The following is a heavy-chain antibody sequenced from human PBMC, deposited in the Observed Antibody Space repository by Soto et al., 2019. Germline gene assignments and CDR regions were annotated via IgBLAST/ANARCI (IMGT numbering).Heavy chain of an antibody. D-gene: IGHD3-3*01. J-gene: IGHJ6*03. CDR3: ARDHDGRYDFWSGYYNPYYYYYYMDV. Sequence: ASVKVSCKASGYTFTSYGISWVRQAPGQGLEWMGWISAYNGNTNYAQKLQGRVTMTTDTSTSTAYMELRSLRSDDTAVYYCARDHDGRYDFWSGYYNPYYYYYYMDVWGKGTTVTVSS. CDR2: ISAYNGNT. CDR1: GYTFTSYG. V-gene: IGHV1-18*01.